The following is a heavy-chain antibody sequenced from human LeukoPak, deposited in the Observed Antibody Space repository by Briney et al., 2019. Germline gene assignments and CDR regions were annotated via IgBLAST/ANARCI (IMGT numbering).Heavy chain of an antibody. CDR3: ARAKQWLPYDY. J-gene: IGHJ4*02. D-gene: IGHD6-19*01. CDR2: INPNSGGT. Sequence: EASVKVSCKASGYIFADYYMHWMRQAPGQGLEWMGRINPNSGGTNYAQKFQGRVTMTRDTSISTAYMELSRLRSDDTDVYYCARAKQWLPYDYWGQGTLVTVSS. V-gene: IGHV1-2*05. CDR1: GYIFADYY.